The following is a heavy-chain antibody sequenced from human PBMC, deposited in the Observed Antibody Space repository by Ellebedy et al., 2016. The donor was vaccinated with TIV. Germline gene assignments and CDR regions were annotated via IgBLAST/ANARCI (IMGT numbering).Heavy chain of an antibody. CDR1: GFTFSSSG. J-gene: IGHJ6*02. CDR2: ISYDGSNK. D-gene: IGHD3-10*01. V-gene: IGHV3-30*03. Sequence: GESLKISCAASGFTFSSSGMHWVRQAPGKGLEWVAVISYDGSNKYYADSVKGRFTISRDNSKNTLYLQMNSLRAEDTAVYYCARDNYYGSGSLGVPKMDVWGQGTTVTVSS. CDR3: ARDNYYGSGSLGVPKMDV.